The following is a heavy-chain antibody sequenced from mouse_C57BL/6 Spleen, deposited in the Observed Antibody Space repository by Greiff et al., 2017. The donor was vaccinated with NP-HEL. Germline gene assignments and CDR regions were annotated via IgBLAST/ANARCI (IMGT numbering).Heavy chain of an antibody. Sequence: EVQLVESEGGLVQPGSSMKLSCTASGFTFSDYYMAWVRQVPEKGLEWVANINYDGSSTYYLDSLKSRFIISRDNAKNILYLQMSSLKSEDTATYYCAKVYGSSYYAMDYWGQGTSVTVSS. CDR2: INYDGSST. V-gene: IGHV5-16*01. CDR3: AKVYGSSYYAMDY. D-gene: IGHD1-1*01. J-gene: IGHJ4*01. CDR1: GFTFSDYY.